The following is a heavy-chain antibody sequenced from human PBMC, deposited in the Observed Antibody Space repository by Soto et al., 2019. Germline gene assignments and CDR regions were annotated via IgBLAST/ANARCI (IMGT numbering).Heavy chain of an antibody. V-gene: IGHV4-31*03. CDR2: IYYSGST. CDR1: GGSISSGGYY. CDR3: ARTVTKGYYFDY. J-gene: IGHJ4*02. D-gene: IGHD4-17*01. Sequence: QVQLQESGPGLVKPSQTLSLTCTVSGGSISSGGYYWSWIRQHPGKGLEWIGYIYYSGSTYYNPSLKRRVTISVDTSKNQFSLKLRSVTAADTAVYYCARTVTKGYYFDYWGQGTLVTVSS.